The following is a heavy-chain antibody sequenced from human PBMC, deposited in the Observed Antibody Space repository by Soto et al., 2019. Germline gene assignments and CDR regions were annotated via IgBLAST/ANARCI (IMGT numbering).Heavy chain of an antibody. Sequence: EVQLVESGGGLVQPGGSLRLSCAASGFNFSRYWMHWVRQAPGKGLVWVSRINNDGSSTNYADSVKGRFTISRDNAKNALYLQMNSLRAEDTAVYYCARDPSGGSLTDYWGQGTLVTVSS. CDR3: ARDPSGGSLTDY. CDR2: INNDGSST. J-gene: IGHJ4*02. D-gene: IGHD2-15*01. V-gene: IGHV3-74*01. CDR1: GFNFSRYW.